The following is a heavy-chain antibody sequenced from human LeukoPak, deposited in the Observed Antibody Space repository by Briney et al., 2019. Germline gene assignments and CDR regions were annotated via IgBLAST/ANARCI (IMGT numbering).Heavy chain of an antibody. Sequence: GGSLRLSCAASGFTFSSYAMHWVRQAPGKGLEWVAVISYDGSNKYYADSVKGRFTISRDNSKNTLYLQMNSLRAEDTAVYYGDREALRTMVRGAAGRPMDVWGQGTTVTVSS. J-gene: IGHJ6*02. CDR2: ISYDGSNK. D-gene: IGHD3-10*01. CDR1: GFTFSSYA. CDR3: DREALRTMVRGAAGRPMDV. V-gene: IGHV3-30-3*01.